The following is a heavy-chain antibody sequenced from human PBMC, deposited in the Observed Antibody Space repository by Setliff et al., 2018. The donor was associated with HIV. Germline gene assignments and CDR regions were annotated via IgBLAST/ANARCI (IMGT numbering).Heavy chain of an antibody. CDR2: IYYSGST. J-gene: IGHJ4*02. CDR1: GGSISSDY. Sequence: PSETMSLTCTVSGGSISSDYWSWIRQPPGEGLEWIGYIYYSGSTNYNPSLKSRVTISVDTSKNQFSLNLTSVTAADTAVYYCASGSSSSEMDYWGQGTLVTVSS. D-gene: IGHD6-6*01. V-gene: IGHV4-59*01. CDR3: ASGSSSSEMDY.